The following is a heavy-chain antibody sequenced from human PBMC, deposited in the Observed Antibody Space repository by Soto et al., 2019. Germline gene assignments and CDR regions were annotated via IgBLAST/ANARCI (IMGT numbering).Heavy chain of an antibody. J-gene: IGHJ4*02. CDR2: INDSGDT. CDR3: AERVAYSSPSAYLDY. D-gene: IGHD6-13*01. CDR1: GFTFSTYG. V-gene: IGHV3-23*01. Sequence: GGSLRLSCAASGFTFSTYGMTWVRQAPGKGLEWVSSINDSGDTYYGDSVKGRFTISRDNSKSTLYLQMNNLSAEDTAVYYSAERVAYSSPSAYLDYWAQGTLVTVSS.